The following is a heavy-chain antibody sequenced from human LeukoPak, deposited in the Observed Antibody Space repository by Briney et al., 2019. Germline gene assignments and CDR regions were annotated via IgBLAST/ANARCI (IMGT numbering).Heavy chain of an antibody. J-gene: IGHJ4*02. CDR1: GFTFSSYG. CDR3: ASLLAPDFWRDGEYDY. CDR2: IRYDGSNK. Sequence: GGSLRLSCAASGFTFSSYGMHWVRQAPDKGLEWVAFIRYDGSNKYYADSVKGRFTISRDNSKNTLYLQMNSLRAEDTAVYYCASLLAPDFWRDGEYDYWGQGTLVTVSS. V-gene: IGHV3-30*02. D-gene: IGHD3-3*01.